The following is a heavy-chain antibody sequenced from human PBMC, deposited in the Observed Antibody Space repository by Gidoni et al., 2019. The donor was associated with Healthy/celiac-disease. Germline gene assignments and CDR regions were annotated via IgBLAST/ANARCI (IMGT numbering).Heavy chain of an antibody. D-gene: IGHD3-22*01. CDR3: ARSGYKGY. J-gene: IGHJ4*02. CDR2: ISSSSSYI. Sequence: SMNWVRQAPGKGLEWVSSISSSSSYIYYADSVKGRFTISRDNAKNSLYLQMNSLRAEDTAVYYCARSGYKGYWGQGTLVTVSS. V-gene: IGHV3-21*01. CDR1: S.